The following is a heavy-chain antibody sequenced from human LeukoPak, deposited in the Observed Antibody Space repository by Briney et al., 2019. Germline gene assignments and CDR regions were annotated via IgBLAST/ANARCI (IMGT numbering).Heavy chain of an antibody. Sequence: GGSLRLSCAASGFTFSSYAMSWVRQAPGKGLEWVSAISGSGGSTYYADSVKGRFTISRDNAKNSLYLQMNSLRAEDTAVYYCARAVAAEHNWFDPWGQGTLVTVSS. V-gene: IGHV3-23*01. CDR3: ARAVAAEHNWFDP. J-gene: IGHJ5*02. CDR2: ISGSGGST. CDR1: GFTFSSYA. D-gene: IGHD2-15*01.